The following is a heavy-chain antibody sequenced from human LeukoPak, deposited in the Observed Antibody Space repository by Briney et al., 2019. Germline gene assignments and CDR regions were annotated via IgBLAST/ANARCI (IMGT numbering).Heavy chain of an antibody. V-gene: IGHV4-34*01. D-gene: IGHD3-3*01. CDR1: GGSSSGYY. Sequence: SETLSLTCAVYGGSSSGYYWSWIRQPPGKGLEWIGEINHSGSTNYNPSLKSRVTISVDTSKIQFSLNLSSVTAADTAIYYCARGLASGYPPIPFDYWGQGTQVTVSS. CDR3: ARGLASGYPPIPFDY. J-gene: IGHJ4*02. CDR2: INHSGST.